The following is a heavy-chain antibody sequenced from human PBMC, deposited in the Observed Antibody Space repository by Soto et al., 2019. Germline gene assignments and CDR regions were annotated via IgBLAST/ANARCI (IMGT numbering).Heavy chain of an antibody. Sequence: GASVKVSCKASGYTFTRYGIHWVRQAPGQRLEWMGWINAANGDTKYSPKFQGRVTITRDTSASTAYMELSSLRSEDTAVYYCVISHVSATGIDWFDLWGQGTLRTV. CDR1: GYTFTRYG. CDR2: INAANGDT. CDR3: VISHVSATGIDWFDL. D-gene: IGHD6-13*01. J-gene: IGHJ5*02. V-gene: IGHV1-3*01.